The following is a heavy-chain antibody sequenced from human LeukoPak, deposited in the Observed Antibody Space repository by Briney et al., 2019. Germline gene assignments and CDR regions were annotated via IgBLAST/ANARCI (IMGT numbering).Heavy chain of an antibody. J-gene: IGHJ2*01. CDR1: GFTFSSYS. Sequence: GGSLRLSCAASGFTFSSYSMNWVRQAPGKGLEWVSSISSSSSYIYYADSVKGRFTISRDNAKNSLYLQMNSLRAEDTAVYYCAKDGKSTRVPWYFDLWGRGTLVTVSS. V-gene: IGHV3-21*04. D-gene: IGHD1-1*01. CDR2: ISSSSSYI. CDR3: AKDGKSTRVPWYFDL.